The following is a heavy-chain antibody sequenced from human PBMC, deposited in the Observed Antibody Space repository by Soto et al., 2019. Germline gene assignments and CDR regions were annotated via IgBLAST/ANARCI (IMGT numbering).Heavy chain of an antibody. J-gene: IGHJ5*02. Sequence: GGSLRLSCAASGFTFTNYAMTWVRQTPGKGLEWVSGISASGGLKYYADSVRGRFTVSRDNSKNILYLQMDNLRDEDTALYYCAREVGAPSGWLDPWGQGTQVTVSS. D-gene: IGHD1-26*01. CDR1: GFTFTNYA. V-gene: IGHV3-23*01. CDR3: AREVGAPSGWLDP. CDR2: ISASGGLK.